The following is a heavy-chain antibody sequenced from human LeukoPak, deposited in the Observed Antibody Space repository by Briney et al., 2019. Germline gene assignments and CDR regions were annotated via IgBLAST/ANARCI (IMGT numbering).Heavy chain of an antibody. CDR2: IYHSGNT. CDR1: GYSISSGYY. J-gene: IGHJ3*02. D-gene: IGHD6-19*01. CDR3: GKAGGSGWYLDAFDI. V-gene: IGHV4-38-2*02. Sequence: SETLSLTCTVSGYSISSGYYWGWIRQPPGKGLEWIGTIYHSGNTYYNPSLASRVIILVDTSKNEFSLQLGSVTAADTAVYYCGKAGGSGWYLDAFDIWGQGTMVTVSS.